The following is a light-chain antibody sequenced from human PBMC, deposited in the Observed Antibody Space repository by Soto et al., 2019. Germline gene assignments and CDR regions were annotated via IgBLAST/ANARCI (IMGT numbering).Light chain of an antibody. J-gene: IGLJ2*01. Sequence: QSVLTQPPSASGTPGHRVTISCSGSSSNIGSNTVNLYQQIPGTAPKLFIQSNNQLPSGVPDRFSGSKSGTSASLAIRGLQSDDEADYYCAAWDDSLNGVVFGGGTTLTVL. CDR3: AAWDDSLNGVV. CDR2: SNN. V-gene: IGLV1-44*01. CDR1: SSNIGSNT.